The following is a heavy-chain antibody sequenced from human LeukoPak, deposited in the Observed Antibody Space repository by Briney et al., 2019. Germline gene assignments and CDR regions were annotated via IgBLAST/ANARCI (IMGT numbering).Heavy chain of an antibody. V-gene: IGHV3-30-3*01. CDR1: GFTFSSYA. Sequence: QAGGSLRLSCAASGFTFSSYAMHWVRQAPGKGLEWVAVISYDGSNKYYADSVKGRFTISRDNSKNTLYLQMNSLRAEDTAVYYCARDWRRYSSRDGMDVWGQGTTVTVSS. CDR3: ARDWRRYSSRDGMDV. J-gene: IGHJ6*02. CDR2: ISYDGSNK. D-gene: IGHD6-19*01.